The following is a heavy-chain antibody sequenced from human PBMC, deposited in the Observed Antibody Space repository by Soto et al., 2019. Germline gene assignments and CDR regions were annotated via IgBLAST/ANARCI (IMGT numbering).Heavy chain of an antibody. CDR2: IIPIFGTA. CDR3: ATAAGIQLWLPAFGI. D-gene: IGHD5-18*01. J-gene: IGHJ3*02. V-gene: IGHV1-69*13. CDR1: GGTFSSYA. Sequence: GASVKVSCKASGGTFSSYAISWVRQAPGQGLEWMGGIIPIFGTANYAQKFQGRVTITADESTSTAYMELSSLRSEDTAVYYCATAAGIQLWLPAFGIWGQGTMVTVSS.